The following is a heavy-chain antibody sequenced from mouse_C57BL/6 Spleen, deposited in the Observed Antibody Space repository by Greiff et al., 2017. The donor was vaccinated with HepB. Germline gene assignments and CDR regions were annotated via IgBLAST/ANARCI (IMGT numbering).Heavy chain of an antibody. CDR2: ISGGGGNT. CDR3: ARRRDSYWYFDV. V-gene: IGHV5-9*01. Sequence: DVMLVESGGGLVKPGGSLKLSCAASGFTFSSYTMSWVRQTPEKRLEWVATISGGGGNTYYPDSVKGRFTISRDNAKNTLYLQMSSLRSEDTALYYCARRRDSYWYFDVWGTGTTVTVSS. D-gene: IGHD3-3*01. CDR1: GFTFSSYT. J-gene: IGHJ1*03.